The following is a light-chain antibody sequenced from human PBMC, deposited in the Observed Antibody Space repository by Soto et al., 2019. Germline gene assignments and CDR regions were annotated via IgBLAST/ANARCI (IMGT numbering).Light chain of an antibody. V-gene: IGKV1-6*01. CDR3: QQNYNTPLT. CDR2: GIS. J-gene: IGKJ4*01. Sequence: ALKTTKSPSSLSASVGDRVTITCRASQGIGSDLGWYRQKPGKAPKVLIYGISSLQSGVPSSFSGSGSGTDFTLTISSLQPEDFATYYCQQNYNTPLTFGGGTKVDIK. CDR1: QGIGSD.